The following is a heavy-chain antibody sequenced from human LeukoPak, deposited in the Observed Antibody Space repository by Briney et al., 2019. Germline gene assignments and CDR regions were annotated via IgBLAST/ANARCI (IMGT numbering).Heavy chain of an antibody. Sequence: ASVKVSCKASGGTFSSYAISWVRQAPGQGLEWMGRIIPIFGTANYAQKFQGRVTITTDESTSTAYMELSSLRSEDTAVYYCASAPCSGGSCYSYGYFQHWGQGTLVTVSS. D-gene: IGHD2-15*01. CDR3: ASAPCSGGSCYSYGYFQH. V-gene: IGHV1-69*05. J-gene: IGHJ1*01. CDR2: IIPIFGTA. CDR1: GGTFSSYA.